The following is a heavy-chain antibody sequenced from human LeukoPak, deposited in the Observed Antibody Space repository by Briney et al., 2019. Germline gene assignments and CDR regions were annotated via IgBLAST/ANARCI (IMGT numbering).Heavy chain of an antibody. J-gene: IGHJ5*02. V-gene: IGHV4-34*01. Sequence: SETLSLTCAVYGGSFSGYYWSWIRQPPGKGLEWIGEINHSGSTNYNPSLKSRVTISVDTSKNQFSLKMTSVTAADTAVYYCAREGQDHYDSSGHRNWFDPWGQGTLVTVSS. CDR2: INHSGST. CDR3: AREGQDHYDSSGHRNWFDP. D-gene: IGHD3-22*01. CDR1: GGSFSGYY.